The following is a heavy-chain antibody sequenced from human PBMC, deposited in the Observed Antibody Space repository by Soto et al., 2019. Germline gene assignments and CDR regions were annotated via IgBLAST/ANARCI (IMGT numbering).Heavy chain of an antibody. V-gene: IGHV3-23*01. CDR3: AKLSSTTGTTFYYCYYYMDV. J-gene: IGHJ6*03. CDR2: ISGSGGST. D-gene: IGHD1-1*01. Sequence: GGSLRLSCAASGFTFSSYAMSWVRQAPGKGLEWVSAISGSGGSTYYADSVKGRFTISRDNSKNTLYLQMNSLRAEDTAVYYCAKLSSTTGTTFYYCYYYMDVWGKGTTVTVSS. CDR1: GFTFSSYA.